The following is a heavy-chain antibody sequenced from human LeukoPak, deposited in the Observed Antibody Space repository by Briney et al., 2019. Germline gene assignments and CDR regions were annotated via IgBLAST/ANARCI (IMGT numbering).Heavy chain of an antibody. CDR2: ISYDGSNK. CDR3: ASSYGSGSYSFDY. V-gene: IGHV3-30-3*01. Sequence: GRSLRLSCAASGFTFSSYAMHWVRQAPGKGLEWVAVISYDGSNKYYADSVKGRFTISRDNSKNTLYLQMNSLRAEDTAVYYCASSYGSGSYSFDYWGQGTLVTVSS. J-gene: IGHJ4*02. CDR1: GFTFSSYA. D-gene: IGHD3-10*01.